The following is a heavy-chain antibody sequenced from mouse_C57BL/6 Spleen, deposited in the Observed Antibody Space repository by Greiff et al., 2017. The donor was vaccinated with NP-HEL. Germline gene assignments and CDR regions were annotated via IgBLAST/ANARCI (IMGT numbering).Heavy chain of an antibody. D-gene: IGHD1-1*01. CDR2: IHPNSGST. CDR3: ARPVYYYGICCFDY. Sequence: QVQLQQPGAELVKPGASVKLSCTASGYTFTSYWMHWVKQRPGQGLEWIGMIHPNSGSTDYNEKFKSKATLTVDKSSSTAYMQLSSLTSEDVAVYFCARPVYYYGICCFDYWGQGTTLTVSS. J-gene: IGHJ2*01. CDR1: GYTFTSYW. V-gene: IGHV1-64*01.